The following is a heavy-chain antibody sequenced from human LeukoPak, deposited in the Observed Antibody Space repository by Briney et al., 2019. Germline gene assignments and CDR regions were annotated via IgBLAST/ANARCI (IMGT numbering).Heavy chain of an antibody. CDR2: IYYSGST. CDR3: AREHCSSTSCYRGQFDY. V-gene: IGHV4-59*01. CDR1: GGSIRSYY. J-gene: IGHJ4*02. Sequence: SETLSLTCTVSGGSIRSYYGSWIRQPPGKGLERSGYIYYSGSTNYNPALKSRVTISVDTSKNQFALKLSSVTVADTAVYSCAREHCSSTSCYRGQFDYWGQGTLVTVSS. D-gene: IGHD2-2*01.